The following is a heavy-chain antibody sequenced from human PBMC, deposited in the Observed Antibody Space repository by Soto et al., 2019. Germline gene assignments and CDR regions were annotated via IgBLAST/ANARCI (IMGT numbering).Heavy chain of an antibody. Sequence: QVQLVQSGAEVKKPGASVKVSCKASGYTFTNYGISWVRQAPGQGLEGMGWINPYNGNTNYAQKLQGRVTMTTDTSTRTAYMELRSLRSDDTAVYYCASRLAAAELVWGQGTLVTVSS. J-gene: IGHJ4*02. CDR1: GYTFTNYG. CDR3: ASRLAAAELV. D-gene: IGHD6-13*01. V-gene: IGHV1-18*01. CDR2: INPYNGNT.